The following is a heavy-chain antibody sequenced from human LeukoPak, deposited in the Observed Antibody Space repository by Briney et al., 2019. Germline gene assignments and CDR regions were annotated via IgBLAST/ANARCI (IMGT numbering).Heavy chain of an antibody. V-gene: IGHV4-31*03. CDR1: GGSISSGGYY. J-gene: IGHJ2*01. CDR2: IYYSGST. D-gene: IGHD3-22*01. CDR3: ARGVTMIVVVIHDWYFDL. Sequence: NSSETLSLTCTVSGGSISSGGYYWSWIRQHPGKGLEWIGYIYYSGSTYYNPSLKSRVTISVDTSKNQFSLKLTSVTAADTAVYYCARGVTMIVVVIHDWYFDLWGRGTLVTVSS.